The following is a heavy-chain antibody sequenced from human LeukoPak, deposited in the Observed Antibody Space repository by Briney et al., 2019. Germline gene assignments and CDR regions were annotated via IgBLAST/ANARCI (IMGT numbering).Heavy chain of an antibody. J-gene: IGHJ3*02. CDR1: GFTFSSYE. D-gene: IGHD6-25*01. CDR2: ISSSGSTT. V-gene: IGHV3-48*03. CDR3: ATRIAADLWAFDI. Sequence: GGSLRLSCAASGFTFSSYEMNWVRQAPGKGLEWVSYISSSGSTTHYADSVKGRFTIPRDNAKNSLYLQMSSLRAEDTAVYYCATRIAADLWAFDIWGQGTTVTVSS.